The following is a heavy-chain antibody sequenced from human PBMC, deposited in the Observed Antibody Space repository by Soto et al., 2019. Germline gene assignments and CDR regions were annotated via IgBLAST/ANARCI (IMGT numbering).Heavy chain of an antibody. CDR2: ISWNSGSI. CDR1: GFTFDDYA. J-gene: IGHJ3*02. V-gene: IGHV3-9*01. Sequence: VQLVESGGGLVQPGRSLRLSCAASGFTFDDYAMHWVRQAPGKGLEWVSGISWNSGSIGYAVSVKGRFTISRDNAKNSLYLQMNSLRAEDTALYYCAKDIRSRLVMLTFGGVIVTAFDIWGQGTMVTVSS. CDR3: AKDIRSRLVMLTFGGVIVTAFDI. D-gene: IGHD3-16*02.